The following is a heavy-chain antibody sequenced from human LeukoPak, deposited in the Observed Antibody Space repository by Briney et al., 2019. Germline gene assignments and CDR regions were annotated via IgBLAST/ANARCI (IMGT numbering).Heavy chain of an antibody. V-gene: IGHV1-2*02. CDR2: INPNGGGT. CDR1: GYSFTDYY. D-gene: IGHD2-2*01. CDR3: ASKGDGYCRGTICQGAFDF. Sequence: ASVKVSYKAFGYSFTDYYMHWVRQAPGQGLEWMGWINPNGGGTKYAQKFQGRVTMTRDTSINTVYMELTSLRSDDTAVYFCASKGDGYCRGTICQGAFDFWGQGTMVTVSS. J-gene: IGHJ3*01.